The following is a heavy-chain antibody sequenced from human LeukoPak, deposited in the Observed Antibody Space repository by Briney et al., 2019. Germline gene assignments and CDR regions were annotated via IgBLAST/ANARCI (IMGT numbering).Heavy chain of an antibody. CDR3: ARDRLPPGTHFAYYHMDA. V-gene: IGHV1-69*06. CDR2: ITPMFGTT. D-gene: IGHD4-11*01. Sequence: ASVKVSCKASGGTFGSYSVTWVRQAPGQGLEWMGGITPMFGTTDSAKQFRGRVTISADTSTNTAFLDLASLRSDDTAVYFCARDRLPPGTHFAYYHMDAWGKGTTVIVSS. J-gene: IGHJ6*03. CDR1: GGTFGSYS.